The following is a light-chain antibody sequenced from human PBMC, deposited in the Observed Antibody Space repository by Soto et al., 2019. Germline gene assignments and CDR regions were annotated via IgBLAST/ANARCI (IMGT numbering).Light chain of an antibody. CDR2: SNT. Sequence: QSVLTQPPSASGTPGQRVTISCSGSSSNIGSNTVNWYQQFPGTAPKFLIYSNTQRPSGVPDRFSGSKSGTSASLAISGLQSGDEADYYCAAWDDSLDVHVFGTGTKVTVL. J-gene: IGLJ1*01. V-gene: IGLV1-44*01. CDR3: AAWDDSLDVHV. CDR1: SSNIGSNT.